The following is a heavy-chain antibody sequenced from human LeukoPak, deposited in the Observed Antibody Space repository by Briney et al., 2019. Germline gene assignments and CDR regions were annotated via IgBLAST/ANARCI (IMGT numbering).Heavy chain of an antibody. D-gene: IGHD6-13*01. J-gene: IGHJ4*02. Sequence: GGSLRLSCAASGFTFDDYTMHWVRQAPGKGLEWVSFISWDSGRTNYADSVKGRFTISRDNSKNSLYLQMNSLRAEDTALYHCVLQRLSAAFDFWGQGTLVTVSS. V-gene: IGHV3-43*01. CDR3: VLQRLSAAFDF. CDR2: ISWDSGRT. CDR1: GFTFDDYT.